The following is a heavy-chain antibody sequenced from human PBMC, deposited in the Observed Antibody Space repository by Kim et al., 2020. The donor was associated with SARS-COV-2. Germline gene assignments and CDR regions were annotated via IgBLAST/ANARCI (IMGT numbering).Heavy chain of an antibody. CDR3: VKELYTNTWWCFDP. CDR2: FTAGGGGT. D-gene: IGHD2-8*02. Sequence: GGSLRLSCAASGFTFSNYAMSWVRQSPGKGLEWVSTFTAGGGGTSYADSVKGRFTISRDNSKNTLYLQMNSLRAEDTAVYYCVKELYTNTWWCFDPWGQGTLVTVSS. V-gene: IGHV3-23*01. J-gene: IGHJ5*02. CDR1: GFTFSNYA.